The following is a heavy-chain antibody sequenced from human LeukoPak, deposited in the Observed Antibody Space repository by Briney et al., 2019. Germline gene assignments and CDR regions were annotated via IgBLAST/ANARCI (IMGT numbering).Heavy chain of an antibody. J-gene: IGHJ4*02. D-gene: IGHD5-12*01. V-gene: IGHV3-30*03. Sequence: GRSLRLSCAASGFTFSSYGMHWVRQAPGKGLEWVAVISYDGSNKYYADSVKGRFTISRDNSKNTLYLQMNSLRAEDTAVYYCARAIRGYSGYDLDYWGQGTLVTVSS. CDR1: GFTFSSYG. CDR2: ISYDGSNK. CDR3: ARAIRGYSGYDLDY.